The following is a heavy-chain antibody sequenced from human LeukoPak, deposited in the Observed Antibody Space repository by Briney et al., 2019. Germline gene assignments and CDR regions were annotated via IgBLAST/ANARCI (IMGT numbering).Heavy chain of an antibody. Sequence: PSETLSLTCTVSGGSISSYYWSWIRQPPGKGLEWIGYIYYSGSTNYNPSLKSRVTISVDTSKSQFSLKLSSVTAADTAVYYCAREGYDFWSGYYKGDSGNYYYYGMDVWGQGTTVTVSS. D-gene: IGHD3-3*01. CDR3: AREGYDFWSGYYKGDSGNYYYYGMDV. CDR1: GGSISSYY. CDR2: IYYSGST. J-gene: IGHJ6*02. V-gene: IGHV4-59*01.